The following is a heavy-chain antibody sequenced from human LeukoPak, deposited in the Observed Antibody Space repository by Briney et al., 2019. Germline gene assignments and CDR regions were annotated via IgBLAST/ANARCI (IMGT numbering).Heavy chain of an antibody. CDR1: GFTFSNYA. CDR3: AKDRGNYSPSNWFDP. J-gene: IGHJ5*02. V-gene: IGHV3-23*01. Sequence: GGSLRLSCAASGFTFSNYAMNWVRQAPGKGLEWVSAISGGGGSTYYADSVKGRFTISRDNSKNTLYLQMNSLRAEDTAVYYCAKDRGNYSPSNWFDPWGQGTLATVSS. CDR2: ISGGGGST. D-gene: IGHD1-26*01.